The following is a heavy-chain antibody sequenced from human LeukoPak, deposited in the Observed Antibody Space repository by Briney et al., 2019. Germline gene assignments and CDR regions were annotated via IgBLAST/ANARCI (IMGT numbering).Heavy chain of an antibody. CDR2: IYTTSNT. CDR1: GGAISSYY. V-gene: IGHV4-4*07. CDR3: ARDRGDYGGPDY. J-gene: IGHJ4*02. Sequence: PSETLSLTCTVSGGAISSYYWSWIRQSAGKGLEWIGRIYTTSNTNYNPSVKRRVTMSMDKSKNQFSLKLSSVTAADTAVYYCARDRGDYGGPDYWGQGTLVTVSS. D-gene: IGHD4-23*01.